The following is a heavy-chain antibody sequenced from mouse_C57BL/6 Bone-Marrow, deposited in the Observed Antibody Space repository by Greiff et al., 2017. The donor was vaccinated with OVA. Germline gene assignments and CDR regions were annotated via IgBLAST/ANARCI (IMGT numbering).Heavy chain of an antibody. J-gene: IGHJ4*01. CDR1: GYTFTGYW. D-gene: IGHD2-5*01. CDR3: ARGDSKGDAMDY. Sequence: QVQLQQSGAELMKPGASVKLSCKATGYTFTGYWIEWVKQRPGHGLEWIGEILPGSGSTNYNEKFKGKATFTADTSSNTAYMQLSSQTTEDSAIYYCARGDSKGDAMDYWGQGTSVTVSS. CDR2: ILPGSGST. V-gene: IGHV1-9*01.